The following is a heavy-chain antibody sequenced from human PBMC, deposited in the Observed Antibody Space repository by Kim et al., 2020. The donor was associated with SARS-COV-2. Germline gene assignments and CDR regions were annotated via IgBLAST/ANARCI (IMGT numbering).Heavy chain of an antibody. Sequence: SETLSLTCTVSRASISSGGFYWSWIRQHPGKGLEWIAYIYYSGSTYYNPSLKSRLTISVDTSKNQFSLKLSSVTAADTAVYFCARGRFFDWLFPMDVWGQGTTVTVSS. CDR3: ARGRFFDWLFPMDV. J-gene: IGHJ6*02. D-gene: IGHD3-9*01. CDR2: IYYSGST. CDR1: RASISSGGFY. V-gene: IGHV4-31*03.